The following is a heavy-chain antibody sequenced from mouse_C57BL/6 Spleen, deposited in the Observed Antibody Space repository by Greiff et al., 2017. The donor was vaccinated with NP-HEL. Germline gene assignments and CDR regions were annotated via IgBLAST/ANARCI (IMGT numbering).Heavy chain of an antibody. CDR2: ISDGGSYT. V-gene: IGHV5-4*03. D-gene: IGHD1-1*01. CDR3: ARGGFITTVVGGPWFAY. J-gene: IGHJ3*01. CDR1: GFTFSSYA. Sequence: EVMLVESGGGLVKPGGSLKLSCAASGFTFSSYAMSWVRQTPEKRLEWVATISDGGSYTYYPDDVKGRFTISSDNAKNNLYLQMSHLKSEDTAMYYCARGGFITTVVGGPWFAYWGQGTLVTVSA.